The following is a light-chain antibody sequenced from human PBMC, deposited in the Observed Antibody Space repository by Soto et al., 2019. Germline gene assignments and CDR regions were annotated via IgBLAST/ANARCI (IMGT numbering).Light chain of an antibody. J-gene: IGKJ5*01. V-gene: IGKV3-20*01. CDR1: QSVSSY. CDR3: QQYGSSPPIT. Sequence: EIVLTQSPATLSLSPGERATLSCRASQSVSSYLAWYQQKPGQAPRLLIYAASRRATGVPDRFSGSGSGTDFTLTISRLEPEDFAVYYCQQYGSSPPITFGQGTRLEIK. CDR2: AAS.